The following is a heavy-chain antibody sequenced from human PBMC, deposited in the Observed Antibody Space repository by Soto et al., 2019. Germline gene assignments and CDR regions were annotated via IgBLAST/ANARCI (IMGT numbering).Heavy chain of an antibody. CDR1: GYTFTGYY. D-gene: IGHD3-9*01. V-gene: IGHV1-2*04. CDR2: INPNSGGT. Sequence: ASVEGSCKASGYTFTGYYMHWGRQAPGQGLEWMGWINPNSGGTNYAQKFQGWVTMTRDTSISTAYMELSRLRSDDTAVYYCARSKLRYFDWLLGYWGQGTLVTVSS. CDR3: ARSKLRYFDWLLGY. J-gene: IGHJ4*02.